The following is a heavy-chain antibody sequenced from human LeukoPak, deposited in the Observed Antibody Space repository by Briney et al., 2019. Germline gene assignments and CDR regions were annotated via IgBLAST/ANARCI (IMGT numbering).Heavy chain of an antibody. Sequence: SVKVSCKASGGTFSSYAISWVRQAPGQGLEWMGGIIPIFGTANYAQKFQGRVTMTRNTSISTAYMELSSLRSEDTAVYYCARGRRGWDFDYWGQGTLVTVSS. CDR3: ARGRRGWDFDY. CDR1: GGTFSSYA. V-gene: IGHV1-69*05. J-gene: IGHJ4*02. CDR2: IIPIFGTA. D-gene: IGHD6-19*01.